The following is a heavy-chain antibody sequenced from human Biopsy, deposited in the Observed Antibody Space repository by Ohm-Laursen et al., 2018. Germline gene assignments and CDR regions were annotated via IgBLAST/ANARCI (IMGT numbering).Heavy chain of an antibody. D-gene: IGHD3-9*01. CDR3: ARVPAYPSIDGYYGLDL. J-gene: IGHJ6*02. Sequence: ASVKVSCKASGYTFAGYYLHWVRQAPGHGLEWMGWIIPNSCNANYAQSFQGRLTVTRDTSISTAYMELTSLTFDDTAIYYCARVPAYPSIDGYYGLDLWGQGTTVIVSS. CDR2: IIPNSCNA. CDR1: GYTFAGYY. V-gene: IGHV1-2*02.